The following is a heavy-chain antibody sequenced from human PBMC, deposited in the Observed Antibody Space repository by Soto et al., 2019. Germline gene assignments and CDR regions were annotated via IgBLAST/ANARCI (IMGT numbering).Heavy chain of an antibody. CDR2: IYYSGST. CDR1: GGSISSSSYY. CDR3: ARRLWLRGYI. Sequence: SSETLSLTCTVSGGSISSSSYYWGWIRQPPGKGLEWIGSIYYSGSTYYNPSLKSRVTISVDTSKNQFSLKLSSVTAADTAVYYCARRLWLRGYIWGQGTMVTVSS. J-gene: IGHJ3*02. D-gene: IGHD5-12*01. V-gene: IGHV4-39*01.